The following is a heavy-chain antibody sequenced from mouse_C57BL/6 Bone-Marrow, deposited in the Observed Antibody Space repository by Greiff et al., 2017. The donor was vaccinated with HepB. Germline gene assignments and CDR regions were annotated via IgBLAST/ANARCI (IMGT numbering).Heavy chain of an antibody. D-gene: IGHD1-1*01. J-gene: IGHJ2*01. V-gene: IGHV1-81*01. CDR1: GYTFTSYG. CDR3: ARESPYYYGSSYEND. Sequence: VQLQQSGAELARPGASVKLSCTASGYTFTSYGISWVKQRPGQGLEWIGEIYPRSGNTYYNEKFKGKATLTADKSSSTAYMELRSLTSEDSAGYFCARESPYYYGSSYENDWGQGTTLTVSS. CDR2: IYPRSGNT.